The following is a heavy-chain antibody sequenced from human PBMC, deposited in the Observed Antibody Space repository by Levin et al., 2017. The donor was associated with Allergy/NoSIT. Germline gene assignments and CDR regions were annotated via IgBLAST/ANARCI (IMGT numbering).Heavy chain of an antibody. CDR2: IKQDGSEK. V-gene: IGHV3-7*01. J-gene: IGHJ5*02. D-gene: IGHD3-10*01. CDR3: ARERFAGAKTSGRFDP. Sequence: GGSLRLSCAASGFTFSSYWMSWVRQAPGKGLEWVANIKQDGSEKYYVDSVKGRFTISRDNAKNSLYLQMNSLRAEDTAVYYCARERFAGAKTSGRFDPWGQGTLVTVSS. CDR1: GFTFSSYW.